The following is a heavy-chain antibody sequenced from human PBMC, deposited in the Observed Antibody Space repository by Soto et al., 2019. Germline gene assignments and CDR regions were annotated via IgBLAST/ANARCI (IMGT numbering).Heavy chain of an antibody. CDR3: ARSTAAGTLSYYYYGMDV. CDR2: INHSGST. V-gene: IGHV4-34*01. J-gene: IGHJ6*02. Sequence: SETLSLTCAVYGGSFSDYYWSWIRQPPGKGLEWIGEINHSGSTNYNPSLKSRVTISVDTSKNQFSLKLSSVTAADTAVYYCARSTAAGTLSYYYYGMDVWGQGTTVTVSS. CDR1: GGSFSDYY. D-gene: IGHD6-13*01.